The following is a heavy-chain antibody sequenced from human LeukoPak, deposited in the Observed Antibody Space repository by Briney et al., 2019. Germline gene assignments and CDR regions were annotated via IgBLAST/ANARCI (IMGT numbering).Heavy chain of an antibody. V-gene: IGHV1-3*04. Sequence: ASVKVSCKASGYTFTSYTMHWVRQAPGQRLEWMGWVNIGNGDTEYSQKFQGRVTFTKDTSASTAYMDLCSLRSEDTAVYYCARDGSGSYPYYFDYWGQGTLVTVSS. CDR3: ARDGSGSYPYYFDY. CDR2: VNIGNGDT. J-gene: IGHJ4*02. D-gene: IGHD3-10*01. CDR1: GYTFTSYT.